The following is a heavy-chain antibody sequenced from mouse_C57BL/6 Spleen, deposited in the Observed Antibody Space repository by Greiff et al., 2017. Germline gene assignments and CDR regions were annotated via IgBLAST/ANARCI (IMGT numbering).Heavy chain of an antibody. D-gene: IGHD1-1*01. CDR1: GYAFSSYW. J-gene: IGHJ3*01. CDR3: ARYGGSSYDWFAY. V-gene: IGHV1-80*01. Sequence: QVQLQQSGAELVKPGASVKISCKASGYAFSSYWMNWVKQRPGKGLEWIGQIYPGDGDTNYNGKFKGKATLTADKSSSTAYRQLSSLTSEDSAVYFCARYGGSSYDWFAYWGQGTLVTVSA. CDR2: IYPGDGDT.